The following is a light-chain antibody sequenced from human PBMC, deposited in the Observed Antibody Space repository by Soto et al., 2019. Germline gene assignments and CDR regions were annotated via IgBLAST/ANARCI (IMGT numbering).Light chain of an antibody. CDR3: QQYHTSSIT. V-gene: IGKV1-5*03. CDR1: QTISNW. J-gene: IGKJ5*01. Sequence: DIQMTQSPSTLSGSVGDRVTITCRGSQTISNWLSWYQQKPGKAPKLLIYKASTLKSGVPSRFSGTGSGTEFTLSIDSLQPDDFATYYCQQYHTSSITFGQGTRLEI. CDR2: KAS.